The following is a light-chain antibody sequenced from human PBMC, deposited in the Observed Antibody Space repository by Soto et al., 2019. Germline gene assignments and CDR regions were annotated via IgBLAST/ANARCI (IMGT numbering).Light chain of an antibody. CDR1: SSDVGGYNY. Sequence: QSALTQPASVSGSPGQSITISCTGTSSDVGGYNYVSWYQQHPGKAPKLMIYDVSNRPSGVSNRFSGSKSGNTASLTISGLQTEDEADYYCSSYKSSDTVEFGGGTKLTVL. CDR2: DVS. CDR3: SSYKSSDTVE. V-gene: IGLV2-14*01. J-gene: IGLJ2*01.